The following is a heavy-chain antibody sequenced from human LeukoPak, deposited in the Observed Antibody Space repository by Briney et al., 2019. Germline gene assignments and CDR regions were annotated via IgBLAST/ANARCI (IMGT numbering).Heavy chain of an antibody. CDR2: IYYSGST. Sequence: SETLSLTCAVSGGSISSYYWSWIRQPPGKGLEWIGNIYYSGSTNYNPSLKSRVTISVDTSKNQFSLKLSSVTAADTAVYYCARDRAVAGRYYYGTDVWGQGTTVTVSS. D-gene: IGHD6-19*01. CDR3: ARDRAVAGRYYYGTDV. J-gene: IGHJ6*02. CDR1: GGSISSYY. V-gene: IGHV4-59*01.